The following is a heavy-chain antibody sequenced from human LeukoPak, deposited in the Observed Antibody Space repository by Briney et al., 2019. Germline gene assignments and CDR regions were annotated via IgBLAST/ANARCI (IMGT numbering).Heavy chain of an antibody. Sequence: PSETLSLTCTVSGGSISSSSYYWGWIRQPPGKGLEWIGSIYYSGSTYYNPSLKSRVTISVDTSKNQFSLKLSSVTAADTAVYYCARREEGTAMVTYYFDYWGQGTLVTVSS. CDR1: GGSISSSSYY. CDR3: ARREEGTAMVTYYFDY. D-gene: IGHD5-18*01. V-gene: IGHV4-39*01. J-gene: IGHJ4*02. CDR2: IYYSGST.